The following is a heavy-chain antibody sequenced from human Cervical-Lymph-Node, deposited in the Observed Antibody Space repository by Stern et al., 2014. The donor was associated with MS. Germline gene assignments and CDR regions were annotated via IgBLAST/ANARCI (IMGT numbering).Heavy chain of an antibody. CDR3: ARDVRHSSGWYEYDY. V-gene: IGHV1-69*01. Sequence: VQLVESGAEVKKPGSSVKVSCKASGGTFSSYAISWGRQAPGQGLEWMVGIIPIFGTATCARKCQGRVRFTADESTSTAYMELSSLRSEDTAVYYCARDVRHSSGWYEYDYWGQGTLVTVSS. CDR1: GGTFSSYA. D-gene: IGHD6-19*01. CDR2: IIPIFGTA. J-gene: IGHJ4*02.